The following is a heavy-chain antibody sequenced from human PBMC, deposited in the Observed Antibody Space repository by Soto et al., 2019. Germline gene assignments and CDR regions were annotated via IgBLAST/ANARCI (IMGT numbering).Heavy chain of an antibody. CDR3: VTLSAINRDLYYYGMDV. CDR1: GGTFSSYA. Sequence: SVKVSCKASGGTFSSYAISWVRQAPGQGLEWMGGIIPIFGTANYAQKFQGRVTITADESTSTAYMELSSLRSEDTAVYYCVTLSAINRDLYYYGMDVWGQGTTVTVSS. J-gene: IGHJ6*02. D-gene: IGHD3-9*01. CDR2: IIPIFGTA. V-gene: IGHV1-69*13.